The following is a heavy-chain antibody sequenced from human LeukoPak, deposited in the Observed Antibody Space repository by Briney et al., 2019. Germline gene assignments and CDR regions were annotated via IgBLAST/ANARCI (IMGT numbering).Heavy chain of an antibody. Sequence: ASVKVSCKASGYTFTSYYMHWVRQAPGQGLEWMGIINPSGGSTSYAQKFQGRVTMTRDTSTSTVYMELSSLRSEDTAVYYCAGPVGFPAATDYYYYYMDVWGKGTTVTVSS. CDR2: INPSGGST. CDR1: GYTFTSYY. D-gene: IGHD2-2*01. V-gene: IGHV1-46*01. CDR3: AGPVGFPAATDYYYYYMDV. J-gene: IGHJ6*03.